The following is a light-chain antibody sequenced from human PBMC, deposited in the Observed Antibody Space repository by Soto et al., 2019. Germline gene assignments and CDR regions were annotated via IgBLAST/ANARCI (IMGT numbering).Light chain of an antibody. CDR3: QQYNELPWT. CDR1: QSVSNN. Sequence: EIVMTQSPATLSVSPGERATLSGRASQSVSNNLAWDQQKPGQAPSLLIYDSSNRATCFPVRFSGSGSGTEFTLTISGLQSEDFAVYYCQQYNELPWTFGQETKVEIK. CDR2: DSS. J-gene: IGKJ1*01. V-gene: IGKV3-15*01.